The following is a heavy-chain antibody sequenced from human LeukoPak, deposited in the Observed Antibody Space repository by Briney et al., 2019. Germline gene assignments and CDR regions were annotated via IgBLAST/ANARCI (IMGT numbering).Heavy chain of an antibody. V-gene: IGHV1-69*06. CDR2: IIPIFGTA. CDR1: GGTFSSYA. J-gene: IGHJ3*02. D-gene: IGHD3-22*01. Sequence: GSSVKVSCKASGGTFSSYAISWVRQAPGQGLEWMGGIIPIFGTANYAQKFQGRVTITADKSTSTAYMELSSLRSEGTAVYYCASGYDSSGYYTDAFDIWGQGTMVTVSS. CDR3: ASGYDSSGYYTDAFDI.